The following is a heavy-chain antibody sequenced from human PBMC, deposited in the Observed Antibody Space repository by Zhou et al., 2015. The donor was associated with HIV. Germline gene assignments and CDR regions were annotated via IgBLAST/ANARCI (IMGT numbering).Heavy chain of an antibody. J-gene: IGHJ6*02. Sequence: VQLVESGGGVVQPGRSLRLSCAASGFSFDDYAMYWVRQAPGKGLEWVANIKQDGSAKFYVDSVKGRFTISRDNAQNSLFLQMSSLRAGDTAVYYCAILPQIGRHYNGMDLWGQGTTVTVSS. D-gene: IGHD1-26*01. CDR1: GFSFDDYA. V-gene: IGHV3-7*01. CDR3: AILPQIGRHYNGMDL. CDR2: IKQDGSAK.